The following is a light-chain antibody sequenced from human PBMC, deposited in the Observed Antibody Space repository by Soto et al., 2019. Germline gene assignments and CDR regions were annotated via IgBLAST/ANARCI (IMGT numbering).Light chain of an antibody. CDR3: LQDYTYPWT. Sequence: AIQMTQSPSSLSASVGDTVTITCRASQGLRFDLGWYQHKPGTAPKVLIYSASSLQSGVPSRFSGSGSGTDFTLTISSLQPEDIATYYCLQDYTYPWTFGQGTKVEIK. CDR1: QGLRFD. J-gene: IGKJ1*01. V-gene: IGKV1-6*01. CDR2: SAS.